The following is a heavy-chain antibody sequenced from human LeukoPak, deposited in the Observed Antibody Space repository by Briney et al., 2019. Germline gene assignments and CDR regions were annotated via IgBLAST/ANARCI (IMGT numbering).Heavy chain of an antibody. V-gene: IGHV3-48*01. Sequence: IYYADSVKGRFTISRDNAKNSLYLQMNSLRAEDTAVYYCARAVGIFDWLPLFDYWGQGTLVTVPS. CDR3: ARAVGIFDWLPLFDY. D-gene: IGHD3-9*01. CDR2: I. J-gene: IGHJ4*02.